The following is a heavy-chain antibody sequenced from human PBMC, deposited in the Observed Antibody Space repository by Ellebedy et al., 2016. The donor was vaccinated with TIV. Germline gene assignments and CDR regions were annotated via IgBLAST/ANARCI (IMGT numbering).Heavy chain of an antibody. J-gene: IGHJ1*01. CDR2: IYSSCTT. V-gene: IGHV3-66*04. Sequence: PGGSLRLSCAASGFTVSSNYMSWVRQAPGKGLEWVSVIYSSCTTYYADSVKGRFTISRDNFKSTLYLQMNSLRAEDTAVYYCARHLTTMVRGVQYFQHWGQGTLVIVSS. D-gene: IGHD3-10*01. CDR3: ARHLTTMVRGVQYFQH. CDR1: GFTVSSNY.